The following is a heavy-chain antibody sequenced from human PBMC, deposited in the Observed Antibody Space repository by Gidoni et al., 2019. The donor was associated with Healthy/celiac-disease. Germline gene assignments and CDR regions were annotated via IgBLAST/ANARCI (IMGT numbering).Heavy chain of an antibody. J-gene: IGHJ4*02. D-gene: IGHD6-19*01. CDR3: AKVTFSSGWSPFDY. CDR1: GFTFRSYA. V-gene: IGHV3-23*04. CDR2: ISCSGGST. Sequence: EVQLVESGGGLVQPGGSLSLSCAASGFTFRSYAMSWVRQAPGKGLEWVSAISCSGGSTYYADSMKGRFTISRDNSKNTLYLQMNSLRAEDTAVYYCAKVTFSSGWSPFDYWGQGTLVTVSS.